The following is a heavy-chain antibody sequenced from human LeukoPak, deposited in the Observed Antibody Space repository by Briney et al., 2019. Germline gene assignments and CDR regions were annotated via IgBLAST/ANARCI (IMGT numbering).Heavy chain of an antibody. CDR2: INHSGST. CDR3: AGGVDNNSGSFPYYFDY. Sequence: ASETLSLTCAVYGGSFSGYYWSWIRQPPGKGLEWIGEINHSGSTNYNPSLKSRVTISVDTSKNQFSLKLSSVTAADTAVYYCAGGVDNNSGSFPYYFDYWGQGTLVTVSS. J-gene: IGHJ4*02. D-gene: IGHD1-26*01. V-gene: IGHV4-34*01. CDR1: GGSFSGYY.